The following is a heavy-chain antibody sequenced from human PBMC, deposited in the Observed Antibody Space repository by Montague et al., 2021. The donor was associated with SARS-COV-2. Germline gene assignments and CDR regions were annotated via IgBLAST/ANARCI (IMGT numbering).Heavy chain of an antibody. J-gene: IGHJ6*02. Sequence: SETLSLTCTVSGCSISSSSDYWYWIRQPPGRVLEWIGIIYYSGSTYYNPSLKSRFTISVDTSKNQFSLKVSSLTAADTAVYYCARGGCQPRVRISGMDDWGRGTQVTVSS. V-gene: IGHV4-39*07. D-gene: IGHD6-13*01. CDR2: IYYSGST. CDR3: ARGGCQPRVRISGMDD. CDR1: GCSISSSSDY.